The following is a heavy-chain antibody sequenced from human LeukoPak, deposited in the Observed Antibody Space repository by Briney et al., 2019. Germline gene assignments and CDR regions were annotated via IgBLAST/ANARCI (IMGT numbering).Heavy chain of an antibody. CDR1: GYSISSGYY. J-gene: IGHJ6*03. V-gene: IGHV4-38-2*02. CDR3: ARVGFIVATINRYYYMDV. Sequence: SETLSLTCTVSGYSISSGYYWGWIRQPPGKGLEWIGSIYHSGSTYYNPSLKSRVTISVDTSKNQFSLKLSSVTAADTAVYYCARVGFIVATINRYYYMDVWGKGTTVTISS. D-gene: IGHD5-12*01. CDR2: IYHSGST.